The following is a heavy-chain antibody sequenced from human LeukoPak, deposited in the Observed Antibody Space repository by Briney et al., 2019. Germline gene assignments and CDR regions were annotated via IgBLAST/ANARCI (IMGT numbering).Heavy chain of an antibody. CDR3: ARDRDRGYCSSTSCYGLDV. CDR1: GFTFSSYG. V-gene: IGHV3-33*01. D-gene: IGHD2-2*01. Sequence: GGSLRLSCAASGFTFSSYGMRWVRQAPGKGLEWVAVIWYDGSNKYYADSVKGRFTISRDNSKNTLYLQMNSLRAEDTAVYYCARDRDRGYCSSTSCYGLDVWGQGTTVTVSS. J-gene: IGHJ6*02. CDR2: IWYDGSNK.